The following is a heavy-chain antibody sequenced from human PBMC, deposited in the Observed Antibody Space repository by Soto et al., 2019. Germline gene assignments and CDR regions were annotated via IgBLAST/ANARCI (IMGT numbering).Heavy chain of an antibody. D-gene: IGHD5-18*01. Sequence: EVQVVESGGGLVQPGGSLRLSCAASGFTFSDHYIDWVRQAPGKGLEWVGRTRNKANGYTTEYATSVKGRFTISKDDSKNSLYLQMNSLKTEDTAVYYCARGGRGYSYGYPFDYWGQGTLVTVSS. J-gene: IGHJ4*02. V-gene: IGHV3-72*01. CDR2: TRNKANGYTT. CDR1: GFTFSDHY. CDR3: ARGGRGYSYGYPFDY.